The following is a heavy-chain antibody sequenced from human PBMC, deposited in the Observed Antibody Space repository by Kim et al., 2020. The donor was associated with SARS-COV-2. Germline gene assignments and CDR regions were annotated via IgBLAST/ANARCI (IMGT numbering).Heavy chain of an antibody. CDR2: INHSGST. CDR3: ARGGVAGNLLGFFYYGMDV. CDR1: GGSFSGYY. V-gene: IGHV4-34*01. Sequence: SETLSLTCAVYGGSFSGYYWSWIRQPPGKGLEWIGEINHSGSTNYNPSLKSRVTISVDTSKNQFSLKLSSVTAADTAVYYCARGGVAGNLLGFFYYGMDVWGQGTTVTVSS. D-gene: IGHD6-19*01. J-gene: IGHJ6*02.